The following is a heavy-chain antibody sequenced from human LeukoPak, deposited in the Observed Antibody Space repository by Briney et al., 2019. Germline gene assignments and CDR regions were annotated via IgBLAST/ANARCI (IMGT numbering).Heavy chain of an antibody. D-gene: IGHD3-22*01. CDR2: IKSKTDGGTT. V-gene: IGHV3-15*01. Sequence: GGSLRLSCAASGFTFSNAWMSWVRQAPGKGLEWVGRIKSKTDGGTTDYAAPVKGRFTISRDDSKNTLYLQMSSLKTEDTAVYYCTTDYYDSSGYYIDYWGQGTLVTVSS. CDR1: GFTFSNAW. J-gene: IGHJ4*02. CDR3: TTDYYDSSGYYIDY.